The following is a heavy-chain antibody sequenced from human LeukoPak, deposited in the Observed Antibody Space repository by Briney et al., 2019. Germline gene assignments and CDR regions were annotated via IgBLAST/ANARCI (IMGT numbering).Heavy chain of an antibody. CDR1: GGSISSSSYY. J-gene: IGHJ4*02. CDR3: ARTGDSTITIIRVPDRDYFDY. D-gene: IGHD3-3*01. Sequence: PSETLSLTCTVSGGSISSSSYYWGWIRQPPGKGLEWIGSIYYSGSTYYNPSLKSRVTISVDTSKNQFSLKLSSVTAADTAVYYCARTGDSTITIIRVPDRDYFDYWCQGTLVTVSS. V-gene: IGHV4-39*07. CDR2: IYYSGST.